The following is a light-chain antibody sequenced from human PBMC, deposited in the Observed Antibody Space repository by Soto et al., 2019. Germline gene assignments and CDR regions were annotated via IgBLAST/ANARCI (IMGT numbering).Light chain of an antibody. V-gene: IGLV2-14*01. CDR1: SSDVGAYGY. CDR3: SSYTTSSTVV. CDR2: EVS. J-gene: IGLJ2*01. Sequence: QSVLTQPASVSGSPGQSITISCTGTSSDVGAYGYVSWYQQHPGKAPKLMIYEVSYRPSGVSNRFSGSKSGNAASLTISGLQAEDEADYYCSSYTTSSTVVFGGRTKLTVL.